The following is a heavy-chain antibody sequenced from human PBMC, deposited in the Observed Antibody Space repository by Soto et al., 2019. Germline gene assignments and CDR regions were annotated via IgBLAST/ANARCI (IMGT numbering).Heavy chain of an antibody. D-gene: IGHD5-18*01. CDR3: ARARGYSYGYHYYYYGMDV. Sequence: QVQLQQWGAGLLKPSETLSLTCAVYGGSFSGYYWSWIRQPPGKGLEWIGEINHSGSTNYNPSLKSRVTISVDTSKNQFSLTLSSVTAADTAVYYCARARGYSYGYHYYYYGMDVWGQGTTVTVSS. CDR2: INHSGST. V-gene: IGHV4-34*01. J-gene: IGHJ6*02. CDR1: GGSFSGYY.